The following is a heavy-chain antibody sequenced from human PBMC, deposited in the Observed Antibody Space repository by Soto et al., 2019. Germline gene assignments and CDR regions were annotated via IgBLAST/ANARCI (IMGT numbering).Heavy chain of an antibody. D-gene: IGHD3-16*01. CDR3: AHIDPEIVTVGGHGGFDY. Sequence: QITLNESGPTLVRPPQTLTLTCTFSGFSLTSGVGVGWIRQPPGKALEWLALIYWDDDKRYSPSLKNRLTITKDTSKNQVVLTMTKVGPVDTATYFCAHIDPEIVTVGGHGGFDYWGQGTLVTVSS. CDR2: IYWDDDK. CDR1: GFSLTSGVG. V-gene: IGHV2-5*02. J-gene: IGHJ4*02.